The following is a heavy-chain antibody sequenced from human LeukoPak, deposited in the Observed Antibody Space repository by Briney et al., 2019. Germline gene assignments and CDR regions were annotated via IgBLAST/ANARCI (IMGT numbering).Heavy chain of an antibody. V-gene: IGHV4-34*01. CDR1: GGSFNIYY. Sequence: SSETLSLTCAVYGGSFNIYYWSWIRQSPGKGLEWIGEINDGGTINYNPSLLSRVTISLDRSKNQLSLRLTSVTTTDTAVYYCARRWNYGRNYYIDVWGKGATVSVSS. D-gene: IGHD1-7*01. CDR2: INDGGTI. J-gene: IGHJ6*03. CDR3: ARRWNYGRNYYIDV.